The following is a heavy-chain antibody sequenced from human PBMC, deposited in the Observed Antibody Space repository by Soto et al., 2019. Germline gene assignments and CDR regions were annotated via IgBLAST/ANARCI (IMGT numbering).Heavy chain of an antibody. J-gene: IGHJ4*02. Sequence: QVQLQESGPGLVKPSQTLSLTCTVSGGSISSGGYYWSWIRQHPGKGLEWIGYIYYSGSTYYNPSPQGRVPLSVDKSKHQFPLKLRSVAAADTAVYYCAVGGYDSSGYSVDYWGQGTLVTVSS. V-gene: IGHV4-31*03. CDR3: AVGGYDSSGYSVDY. CDR2: IYYSGST. D-gene: IGHD3-22*01. CDR1: GGSISSGGYY.